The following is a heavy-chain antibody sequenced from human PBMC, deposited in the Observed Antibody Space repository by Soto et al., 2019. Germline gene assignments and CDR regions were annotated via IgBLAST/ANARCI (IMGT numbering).Heavy chain of an antibody. Sequence: XGSLRLSCAASGFTFTSYGMSGVRQAPGKGLEWVSAISGSGGSTYYADSVKGRFTISRDNSKNTLYLHMNSLRAEDTAVYYCAKGTLGSYYYYGMDVWGQGTTVTVSS. CDR1: GFTFTSYG. CDR3: AKGTLGSYYYYGMDV. J-gene: IGHJ6*02. CDR2: ISGSGGST. D-gene: IGHD1-26*01. V-gene: IGHV3-23*01.